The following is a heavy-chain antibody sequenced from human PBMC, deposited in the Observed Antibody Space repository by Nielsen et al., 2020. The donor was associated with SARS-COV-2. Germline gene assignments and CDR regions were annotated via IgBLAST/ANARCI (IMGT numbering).Heavy chain of an antibody. J-gene: IGHJ4*02. CDR1: GYTFTSYG. CDR2: ISAYNGNT. CDR3: ARAREGLSYFDY. V-gene: IGHV1-18*04. D-gene: IGHD3-10*01. Sequence: ASVKVSCKASGYTFTSYGISWVRQAPGQGLEWMGWISAYNGNTNYAQKLQGRVTMTTDTSTSTAYMELRSLRSEDTAVYYCARAREGLSYFDYWGQGTLVTVSS.